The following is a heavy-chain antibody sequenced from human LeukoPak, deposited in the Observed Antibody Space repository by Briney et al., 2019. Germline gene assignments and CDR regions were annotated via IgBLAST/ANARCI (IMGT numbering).Heavy chain of an antibody. CDR1: GFTFSAHS. CDR3: TKWTGYGDS. V-gene: IGHV3-23*01. Sequence: QPGGSLRPSCAASGFTFSAHSMTWVRQAPGKGLEWVSGISASGDATYYADSVKGRFTISRDDSKDTLDLQMNSLRADDTAVYYCTKWTGYGDSWGQGTLVTVSS. D-gene: IGHD5-12*01. CDR2: ISASGDAT. J-gene: IGHJ4*02.